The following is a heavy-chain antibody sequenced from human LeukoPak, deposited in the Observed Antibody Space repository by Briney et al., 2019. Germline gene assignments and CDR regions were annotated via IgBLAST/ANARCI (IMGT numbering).Heavy chain of an antibody. CDR2: INSDGRST. Sequence: GGSLRLSCVASGFTFSRYWMHWVRQAPGKGLVWVSRINSDGRSTNYADSVKGRFSISRDNAENTLYLQMNSLRAEDTAVYYCAKDPGGSGSYYKASHYWGQGTLVTVSS. J-gene: IGHJ4*02. D-gene: IGHD3-10*01. CDR1: GFTFSRYW. V-gene: IGHV3-74*01. CDR3: AKDPGGSGSYYKASHY.